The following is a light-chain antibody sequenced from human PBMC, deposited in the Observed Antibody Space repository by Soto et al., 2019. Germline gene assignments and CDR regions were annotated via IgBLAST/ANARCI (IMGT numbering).Light chain of an antibody. V-gene: IGKV3-15*01. Sequence: EIVMTQSPATLSVSPGERATLSCRASRSVSSNLAWYQQKPGQAPRLLMYGASTRATGIPARFSGSGSGTEFTLTISSLQSEDFALYFCQQYGGSPITFGLGTRLEIK. CDR1: RSVSSN. J-gene: IGKJ5*01. CDR2: GAS. CDR3: QQYGGSPIT.